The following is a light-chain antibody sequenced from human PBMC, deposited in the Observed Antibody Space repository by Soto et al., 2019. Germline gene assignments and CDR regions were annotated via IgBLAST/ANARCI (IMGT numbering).Light chain of an antibody. CDR1: QRISTW. V-gene: IGKV1-5*01. CDR3: QQCDSYPYT. Sequence: DIQMTQSPSTLSASVGDRVTITCRASQRISTWLAWYQQKPGKAPKVLIHDASSLESGVPSRFSGSGSGTEFTLTISSLQPDDFATYYCQQCDSYPYTFGQGTKVDIK. CDR2: DAS. J-gene: IGKJ2*01.